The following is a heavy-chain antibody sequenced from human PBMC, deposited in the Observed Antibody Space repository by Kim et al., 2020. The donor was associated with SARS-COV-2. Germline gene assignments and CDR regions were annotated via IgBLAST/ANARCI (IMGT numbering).Heavy chain of an antibody. J-gene: IGHJ4*02. V-gene: IGHV6-1*01. CDR2: TYYRSKWYN. D-gene: IGHD1-1*01. Sequence: SQTLSLTCAISGDRVSSNTAAWNWIRLSPSRGLEWLGRTYYRSKWYNDYAVSLKSRITINPDTSKNQFSLQLNSVTPADTAVYYCARDHNGLDYWGQGALVTVLS. CDR3: ARDHNGLDY. CDR1: GDRVSSNTAA.